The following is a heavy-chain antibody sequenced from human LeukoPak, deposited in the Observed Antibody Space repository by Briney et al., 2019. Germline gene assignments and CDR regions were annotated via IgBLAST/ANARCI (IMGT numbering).Heavy chain of an antibody. Sequence: KPSETLSLTCTVSGGSISSYYWSWIRQPPGKGLEWIGCIYYSGSTNYNPSLKSRVTISVDTSKNQFSLKLSSVTAADTAVYYCASAYSSYFDYWGPGTLVTVSS. CDR2: IYYSGST. J-gene: IGHJ4*02. CDR1: GGSISSYY. CDR3: ASAYSSYFDY. V-gene: IGHV4-59*01. D-gene: IGHD2-21*01.